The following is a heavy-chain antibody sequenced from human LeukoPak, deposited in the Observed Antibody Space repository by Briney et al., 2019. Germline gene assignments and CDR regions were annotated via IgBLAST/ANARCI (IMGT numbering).Heavy chain of an antibody. CDR2: INPNSGGT. J-gene: IGHJ6*03. CDR1: GYTFTSYD. CDR3: ARDHKSKWELSPAPYYYYYYYMDV. Sequence: ASVKVSCKASGYTFTSYDISWVRQAPGQGLEWMGWINPNSGGTNYAQKFQGRVTMTRDTSISTAYMELSRLRSDDTAVYYCARDHKSKWELSPAPYYYYYYYMDVWGKGTTVTISS. D-gene: IGHD1-26*01. V-gene: IGHV1-2*02.